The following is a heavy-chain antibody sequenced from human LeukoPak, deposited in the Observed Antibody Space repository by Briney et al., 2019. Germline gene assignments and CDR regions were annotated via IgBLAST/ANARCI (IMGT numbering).Heavy chain of an antibody. CDR2: IYTSGST. V-gene: IGHV4-4*07. CDR1: GGSISSYY. D-gene: IGHD3-22*01. CDR3: ARDLAYYDSSGYLRYFDH. J-gene: IGHJ4*02. Sequence: PSETLSLTCTVSGGSISSYYWSWIRQPAGKGLEWIGRIYTSGSTNYNPSLKSRVTMSLDTSKNQFSLKLSSVTAADTAVYYCARDLAYYDSSGYLRYFDHRGQGTLVTVSS.